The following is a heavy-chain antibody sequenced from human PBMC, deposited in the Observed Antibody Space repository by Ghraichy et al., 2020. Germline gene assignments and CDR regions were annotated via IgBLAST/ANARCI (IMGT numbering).Heavy chain of an antibody. V-gene: IGHV4-39*07. D-gene: IGHD3-10*01. CDR1: GGSISSSTHY. J-gene: IGHJ5*02. CDR2: IYYSGST. Sequence: SETLSLTCTVSGGSISSSTHYWGWIRQPPGKGLEWIGTIYYSGSTYYNPSLKSRVTISVDTSKNQFSLKLSSVTAAHTAVYYCARDAGLVRGDPYNWFDPWGQGTLVTIAS. CDR3: ARDAGLVRGDPYNWFDP.